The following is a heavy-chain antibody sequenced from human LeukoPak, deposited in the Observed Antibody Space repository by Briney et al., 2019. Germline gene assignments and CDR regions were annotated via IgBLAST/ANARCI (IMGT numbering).Heavy chain of an antibody. D-gene: IGHD6-13*01. J-gene: IGHJ6*02. CDR3: ARGLHSSSWFYYYYGMDV. CDR2: MNPNSGNT. Sequence: ASVKVSCKASGYTFTSYDINWVRQATGQGLEWMGWMNPNSGNTGYAQKFQGRVTMTRNTSISTAYMELSGLRSEDTAVYYCARGLHSSSWFYYYYGMDVWGQGTTVTVSS. CDR1: GYTFTSYD. V-gene: IGHV1-8*01.